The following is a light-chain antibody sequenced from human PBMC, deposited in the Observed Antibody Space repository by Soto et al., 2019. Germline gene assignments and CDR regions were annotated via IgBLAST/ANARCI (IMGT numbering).Light chain of an antibody. CDR1: SSDVGDYNY. CDR2: AVN. J-gene: IGLJ3*02. Sequence: QSALTQPRSVSGSPGQSVTISCTGTSSDVGDYNYVSWYQQYPGKAPKLLIYAVNMRPSGVPDRFSGSKSGNTASLTISGLQAEDEADYSCCSYAGSYTWVFGGGTKLTVL. V-gene: IGLV2-11*01. CDR3: CSYAGSYTWV.